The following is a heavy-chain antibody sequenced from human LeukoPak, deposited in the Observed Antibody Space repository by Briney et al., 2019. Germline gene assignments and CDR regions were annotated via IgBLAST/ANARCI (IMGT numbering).Heavy chain of an antibody. Sequence: PGGSLRLSCAASGFMFSSYGMYWVRQAPGKGLEWVAVIWYDGSNKYYTDSVKGRFTISRDNSKNTLYLQMNRLRVEDTAVYCCAKGPSDTTLATAFDYWGRGTLVSVSS. V-gene: IGHV3-33*07. CDR2: IWYDGSNK. D-gene: IGHD5-18*01. CDR1: GFMFSSYG. CDR3: AKGPSDTTLATAFDY. J-gene: IGHJ4*02.